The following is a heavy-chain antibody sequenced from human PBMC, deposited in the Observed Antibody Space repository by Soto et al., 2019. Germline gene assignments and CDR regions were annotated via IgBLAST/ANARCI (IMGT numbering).Heavy chain of an antibody. CDR1: GYTFTSYD. J-gene: IGHJ6*02. V-gene: IGHV1-8*01. CDR3: ARDLYYDFWSGQPYYYYGMDV. D-gene: IGHD3-3*01. Sequence: QVQLVQSGAEVKKPGASVKVSCKASGYTFTSYDINWVRQATGQGLEWMGWMNPNSGNTGYAQKFQGRVTMTRSTSISTAYMELSSLRSEDTAVYYCARDLYYDFWSGQPYYYYGMDVWGQGTTVTVSS. CDR2: MNPNSGNT.